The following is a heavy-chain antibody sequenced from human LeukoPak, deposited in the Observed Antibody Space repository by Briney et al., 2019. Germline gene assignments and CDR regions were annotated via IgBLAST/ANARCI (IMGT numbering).Heavy chain of an antibody. J-gene: IGHJ4*02. Sequence: SETLSLTCTVSGGSISSSSYYWGWICQPPGKGLEWIGSIYYSGSTYYNPSLKSRVTISVDTSKNQFSLKLSSVTAADTAVYYCARVNCGGDCLLDYWGQGTLVTVSS. CDR3: ARVNCGGDCLLDY. D-gene: IGHD2-21*02. V-gene: IGHV4-39*07. CDR2: IYYSGST. CDR1: GGSISSSSYY.